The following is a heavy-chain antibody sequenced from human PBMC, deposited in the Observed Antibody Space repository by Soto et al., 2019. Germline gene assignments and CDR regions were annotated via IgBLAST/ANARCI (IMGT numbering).Heavy chain of an antibody. Sequence: EVQLVESGGGLVQPGGSLRLSCEGSGFTFSNYWMNWVRQAPGKGLEWVANIKQDGSETNYVDSVKGRFTISRDNAKNSLYLHMNSLRVEDTGVYECVVTTSTFGIWGQGARVTVSA. V-gene: IGHV3-7*05. CDR3: VVTTSTFGI. D-gene: IGHD2-21*02. CDR1: GFTFSNYW. J-gene: IGHJ3*02. CDR2: IKQDGSET.